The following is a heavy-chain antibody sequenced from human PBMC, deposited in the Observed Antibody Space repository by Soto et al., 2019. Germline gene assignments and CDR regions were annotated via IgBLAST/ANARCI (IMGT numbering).Heavy chain of an antibody. V-gene: IGHV4-4*02. Sequence: SETLSLTCAVSGGSISSSNWWSWVRQPPGKGLEWIGEIYHSGSTNYNPSLKSRVTISVDKSKNQFSLKLSSVTAADTAVYYCARAPSSGETYYYDSSGYYSWGQGTLVTVSS. D-gene: IGHD3-22*01. CDR3: ARAPSSGETYYYDSSGYYS. J-gene: IGHJ4*02. CDR1: GGSISSSNW. CDR2: IYHSGST.